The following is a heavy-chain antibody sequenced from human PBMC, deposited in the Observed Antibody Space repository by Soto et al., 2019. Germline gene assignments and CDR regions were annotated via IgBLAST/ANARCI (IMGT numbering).Heavy chain of an antibody. CDR3: ARVRLRYNWNDFPYYYYGMDV. V-gene: IGHV3-30-3*01. CDR2: ISYDGSNK. Sequence: QVQLVESGGGVVQPGRSLRLSCAASGFTFSSYAMHWVRQAPGKGLEWVAVISYDGSNKYYADSVKGRFTISRVNSKNTLYLQMNSLRAEDTAVYYCARVRLRYNWNDFPYYYYGMDVWGQGTTVTVSS. CDR1: GFTFSSYA. J-gene: IGHJ6*02. D-gene: IGHD1-1*01.